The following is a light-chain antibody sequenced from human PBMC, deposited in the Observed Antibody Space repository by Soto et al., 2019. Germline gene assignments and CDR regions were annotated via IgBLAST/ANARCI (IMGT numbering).Light chain of an antibody. V-gene: IGLV1-40*01. J-gene: IGLJ2*01. CDR3: QSYDSSLSGFVV. Sequence: QSVLTQPPSGSGAPGQRGTISCTGSSSNIGAGYDVHWYQQLPGTAPKLLIYGNSNRPSGVPDRFSGSKSGTSASLAITGLQAEDEADYSCQSYDSSLSGFVVFGGGTKVTVL. CDR1: SSNIGAGYD. CDR2: GNS.